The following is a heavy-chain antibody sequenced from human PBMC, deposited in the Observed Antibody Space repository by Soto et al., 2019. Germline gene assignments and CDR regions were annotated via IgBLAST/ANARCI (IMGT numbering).Heavy chain of an antibody. CDR3: AKATATSGGAFEI. V-gene: IGHV3-23*01. CDR2: ILVGGSP. Sequence: WGSLRLSCAVSRFICSSYDMSWVRQAPGKGLEWVSTILVGGSPHYEDSVKGRFTISRDTSKNTVYLQMNSLTAGDTAVYYCAKATATSGGAFEIYGQGAMVTVSS. CDR1: RFICSSYD. J-gene: IGHJ3*02. D-gene: IGHD1-1*01.